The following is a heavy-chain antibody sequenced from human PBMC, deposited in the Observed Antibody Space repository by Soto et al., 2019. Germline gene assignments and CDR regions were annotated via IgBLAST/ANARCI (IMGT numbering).Heavy chain of an antibody. D-gene: IGHD3-3*01. J-gene: IGHJ6*02. V-gene: IGHV4-61*01. CDR1: GGSVSSGSYY. Sequence: PSETLSLTCTVSGGSVSSGSYYWSWIRQPPGKGLEWIGYIYYSGSTNYDPSLKSRVTISVDTSKNQFSLKLSSVTAADTAVYYCARAGNTYYDFWSGYPPSPYYYYGMDVWGQGTTVTVSS. CDR3: ARAGNTYYDFWSGYPPSPYYYYGMDV. CDR2: IYYSGST.